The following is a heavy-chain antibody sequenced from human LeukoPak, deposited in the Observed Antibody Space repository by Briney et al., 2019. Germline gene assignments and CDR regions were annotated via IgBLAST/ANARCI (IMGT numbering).Heavy chain of an antibody. CDR1: GGSISSYY. CDR2: IYTSGST. CDR3: ARESAGAFDI. V-gene: IGHV4-4*07. J-gene: IGHJ3*02. Sequence: SETLSLTCTVSGGSISSYYWSWIRQPAGKGLDWIGRIYTSGSTNYNPSLKSRVTMSVDTSKNQFSLKLSSVTAADTAVYYCARESAGAFDIWGQGTMVTVSS.